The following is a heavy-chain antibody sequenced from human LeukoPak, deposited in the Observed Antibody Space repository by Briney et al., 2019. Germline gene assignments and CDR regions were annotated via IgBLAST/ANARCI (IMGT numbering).Heavy chain of an antibody. D-gene: IGHD3-22*01. J-gene: IGHJ4*02. V-gene: IGHV3-23*01. CDR3: AKVVYYYDSSHHYFDY. Sequence: GGSLRLSCAASGFTFSSYAMSWVRQAPGKGLEWVSAISGSGGSTYYADSVKGRFTISRDNSKNTLYLQMNSLRAEDTAVYYCAKVVYYYDSSHHYFDYWGQGTLVTVSS. CDR1: GFTFSSYA. CDR2: ISGSGGST.